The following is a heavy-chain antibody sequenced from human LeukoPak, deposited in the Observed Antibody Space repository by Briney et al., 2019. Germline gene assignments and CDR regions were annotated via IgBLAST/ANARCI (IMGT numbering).Heavy chain of an antibody. D-gene: IGHD1-26*01. V-gene: IGHV3-23*01. CDR1: GFTFTSYS. Sequence: GGSLRLSCAASGFTFTSYSMNWVRQAPGKGLEWVSTISGGGGSTYYADSVEGRFTISRDNSKNTLYLQVNSLRAEDTAVYYCAKGGKWDVTPFDYWGQGTLVTVSS. J-gene: IGHJ4*02. CDR2: ISGGGGST. CDR3: AKGGKWDVTPFDY.